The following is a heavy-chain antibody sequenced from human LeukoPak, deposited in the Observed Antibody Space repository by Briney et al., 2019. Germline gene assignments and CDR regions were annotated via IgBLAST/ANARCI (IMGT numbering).Heavy chain of an antibody. CDR3: VTQGRFLEWLIDY. CDR2: MFYSGST. J-gene: IGHJ4*02. D-gene: IGHD3-3*01. Sequence: SETLSLTCTVSGGSISSSSYYWGWIRQPPGKGLEWIGRMFYSGSTYYNPSLKSRVTISVDTSKNQFSLKLSSVTAADTAGYYCVTQGRFLEWLIDYWGQGTLVTVSS. V-gene: IGHV4-39*01. CDR1: GGSISSSSYY.